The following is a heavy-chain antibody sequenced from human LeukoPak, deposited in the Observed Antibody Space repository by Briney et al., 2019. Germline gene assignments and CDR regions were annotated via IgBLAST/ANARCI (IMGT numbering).Heavy chain of an antibody. CDR1: GFTFSSYW. CDR2: INSDGGSI. J-gene: IGHJ4*02. CDR3: LGRRDTALDY. V-gene: IGHV3-74*01. Sequence: GGSLRLSCAASGFTFSSYWMHWVRQAPGKGLVWVSRINSDGGSISYADSVKGRFTISRDNAKNTLYLQMNSLRAEDTAVYYCLGRRDTALDYWGQGTLVTVSS. D-gene: IGHD5-24*01.